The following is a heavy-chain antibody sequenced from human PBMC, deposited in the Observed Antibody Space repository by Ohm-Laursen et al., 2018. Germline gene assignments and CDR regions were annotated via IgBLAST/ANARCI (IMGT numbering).Heavy chain of an antibody. CDR1: GGSISGYY. V-gene: IGHV4-4*07. CDR2: IHSSGST. CDR3: ARDAVNRGNSLDY. J-gene: IGHJ4*02. D-gene: IGHD4-23*01. Sequence: GTLSLTCAVSGGSISGYYWSWIRQTAGKGLEWIGRIHSSGSTSYNPSLQSRVTMSEDTSKNQFSLKLSSVTAADTAVYYCARDAVNRGNSLDYWGQGTLVTVSS.